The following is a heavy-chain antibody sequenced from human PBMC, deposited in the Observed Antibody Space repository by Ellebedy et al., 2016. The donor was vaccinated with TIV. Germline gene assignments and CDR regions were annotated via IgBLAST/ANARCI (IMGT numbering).Heavy chain of an antibody. D-gene: IGHD2-2*01. Sequence: ASVKVSCKESGNTFTSYCVHWVRQAPGQGLQWMGVLKPSDGSTIYTQKFQGRVSMTRDTSTNTIYMELSSLRSEDTAVYYCARDYPAVFTGFGFWGQGTLVIVSS. CDR2: LKPSDGST. CDR3: ARDYPAVFTGFGF. CDR1: GNTFTSYC. J-gene: IGHJ5*01. V-gene: IGHV1-46*01.